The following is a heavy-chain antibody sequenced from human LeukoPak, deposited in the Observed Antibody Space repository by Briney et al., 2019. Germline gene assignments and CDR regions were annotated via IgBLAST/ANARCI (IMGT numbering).Heavy chain of an antibody. D-gene: IGHD6-19*01. J-gene: IGHJ4*02. CDR2: ISGSGGST. V-gene: IGHV3-23*01. Sequence: GGSLRLSCAAFGFTFSSYDMSWVRQAPGKGLEWVSGISGSGGSTYYADSVKGRFTISRDNSKNTLYLQMNSLRAEDTAVYYCAKARKQWLVGGTAFDYWGQGTLVTVSS. CDR1: GFTFSSYD. CDR3: AKARKQWLVGGTAFDY.